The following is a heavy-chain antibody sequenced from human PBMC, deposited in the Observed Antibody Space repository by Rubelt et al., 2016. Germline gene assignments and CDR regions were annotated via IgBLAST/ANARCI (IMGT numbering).Heavy chain of an antibody. CDR3: ATDASGSYFL. Sequence: QVQLQESGPGLVKPSETLSLTCTVSGGSISSYYWSWIRQPPGKGLEWIGYIYYIGSTYYNPSLKSRVTISVDTSKNQFSLKLSSVTAADTAVYYCATDASGSYFLWGQGTLVTVSS. J-gene: IGHJ4*02. D-gene: IGHD1-26*01. V-gene: IGHV4-59*04. CDR2: IYYIGST. CDR1: GGSISSYY.